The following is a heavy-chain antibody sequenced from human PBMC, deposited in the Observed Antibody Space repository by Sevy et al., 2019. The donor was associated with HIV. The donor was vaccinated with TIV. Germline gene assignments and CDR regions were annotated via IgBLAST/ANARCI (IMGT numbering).Heavy chain of an antibody. Sequence: ASVKVSCKASGYTFTSYDFNWVQQATGQGLEWMGWINPNSGNTGYAQKFQGRVTMTRNTSISTAYMELSSLRSEDTAVYYCASVYSSRWDDAFDIWGQGTMVTVSS. CDR2: INPNSGNT. J-gene: IGHJ3*02. CDR1: GYTFTSYD. D-gene: IGHD6-13*01. V-gene: IGHV1-8*01. CDR3: ASVYSSRWDDAFDI.